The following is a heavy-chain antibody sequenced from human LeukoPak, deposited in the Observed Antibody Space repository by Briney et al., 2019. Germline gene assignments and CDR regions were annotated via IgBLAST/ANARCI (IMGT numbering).Heavy chain of an antibody. D-gene: IGHD3-3*01. CDR1: GFNFNNYG. CDR3: ARPSGSVTIFGVVDYFDY. V-gene: IGHV3-30*04. CDR2: IAYDGSNE. J-gene: IGHJ4*02. Sequence: GRSLRLSCVVSGFNFNNYGMHWVRQAPGKGLDWVASIAYDGSNENYAESVKGRFTISRDNSKNTLYMQLNSLRTEDTAVYYCARPSGSVTIFGVVDYFDYWGQGSLVTVFS.